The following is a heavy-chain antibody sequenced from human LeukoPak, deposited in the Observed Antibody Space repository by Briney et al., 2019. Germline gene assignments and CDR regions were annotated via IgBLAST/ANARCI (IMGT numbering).Heavy chain of an antibody. CDR2: IYYSGSS. Sequence: PSQTLSLTCTVSGGSISSGGYYWSWIRQHPGKGLEWIGYIYYSGSSYYNPSLKSRVTISVDTSKNQFSLKLSSVTAADTAVYYCAREGWTTANWFDPWGQGTLVTVSS. V-gene: IGHV4-31*03. D-gene: IGHD4-17*01. CDR3: AREGWTTANWFDP. CDR1: GGSISSGGYY. J-gene: IGHJ5*02.